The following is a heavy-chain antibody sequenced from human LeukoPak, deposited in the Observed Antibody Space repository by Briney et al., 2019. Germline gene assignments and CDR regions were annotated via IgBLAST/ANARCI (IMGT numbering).Heavy chain of an antibody. CDR1: GGTFSSYD. CDR3: ASSYSSSWYLPSYYFDY. D-gene: IGHD6-13*01. V-gene: IGHV1-69*13. J-gene: IGHJ4*02. CDR2: IIPIFGTA. Sequence: SVKVSCKASGGTFSSYDISGVRQARGKGGEGMGGIIPIFGTATYAQKFQGRVTIPADESTSTAYMELSSLRSEDSAVYYCASSYSSSWYLPSYYFDYWGQGTLVTVSS.